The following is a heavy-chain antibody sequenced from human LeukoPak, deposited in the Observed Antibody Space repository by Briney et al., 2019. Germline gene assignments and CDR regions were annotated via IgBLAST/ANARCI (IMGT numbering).Heavy chain of an antibody. Sequence: KTSETLSLTCTVSGGSISSSSYYWGWIRLPPGKGLEWIGSIYYSGSTYYNPFLKSRVTISVDTSKNQFSLKLRSVTAADTAVYYCAREREGPYGYLDYWGQGTLVTVSS. CDR1: GGSISSSSYY. J-gene: IGHJ4*02. D-gene: IGHD4-17*01. CDR2: IYYSGST. CDR3: AREREGPYGYLDY. V-gene: IGHV4-39*07.